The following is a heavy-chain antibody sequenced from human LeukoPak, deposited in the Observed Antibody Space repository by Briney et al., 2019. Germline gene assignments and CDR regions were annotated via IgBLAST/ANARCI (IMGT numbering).Heavy chain of an antibody. D-gene: IGHD1-26*01. CDR2: INPNSGDA. CDR3: ARGPLDSGSYVVDY. V-gene: IGHV1-2*02. J-gene: IGHJ4*02. Sequence: ASVKVSCKASGYTFTSYGISWVRQAPGQGLEWMGWINPNSGDANYAQKFQGRVTMTRDTSISTAYMELSRLRSDDTAVYYCARGPLDSGSYVVDYWGQGTLVTVSS. CDR1: GYTFTSYG.